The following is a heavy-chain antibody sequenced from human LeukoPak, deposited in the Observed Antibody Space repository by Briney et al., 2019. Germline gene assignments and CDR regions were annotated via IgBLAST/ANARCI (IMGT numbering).Heavy chain of an antibody. CDR3: ARYYDSSGHTSGFDY. V-gene: IGHV4-39*07. CDR1: GGSISSYY. Sequence: SETLSLTCTVSGGSISSYYWGWIRQPPGKGLEWIGSIYYSGSTYYNPSLKSRVTISVDTSKNQFSLKLSSVTAADTAVYYCARYYDSSGHTSGFDYWGQGTLVTVSS. J-gene: IGHJ4*02. D-gene: IGHD3-22*01. CDR2: IYYSGST.